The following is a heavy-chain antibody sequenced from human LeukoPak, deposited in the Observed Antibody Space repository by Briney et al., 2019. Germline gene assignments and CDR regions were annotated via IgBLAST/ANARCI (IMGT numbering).Heavy chain of an antibody. J-gene: IGHJ4*02. CDR1: GFTFSSFA. Sequence: PGGSLRLSCAASGFTFSSFAMSWVRQAPGKGLEGVTAISGSGGSIYHAASVKGRFNISRDNYKNTLYLQMKSLRAEDTAVYYCAKDGGWPRIFDYWGQGTLVTVSS. CDR3: AKDGGWPRIFDY. D-gene: IGHD6-19*01. CDR2: ISGSGGSI. V-gene: IGHV3-23*01.